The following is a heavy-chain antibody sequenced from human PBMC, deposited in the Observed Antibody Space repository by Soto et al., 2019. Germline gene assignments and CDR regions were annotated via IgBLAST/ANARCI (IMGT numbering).Heavy chain of an antibody. CDR1: GFTFSSYS. Sequence: LRLSCAASGFTFSSYSMNWVRQAPGKGLEWVSSISSSSSYIYYADSVKGRFTISRDNAKDSLYLQMNSLRAEDTAVYYCARADYDFWSGAVFDYWGQGTLVTVSS. V-gene: IGHV3-21*01. J-gene: IGHJ4*02. CDR3: ARADYDFWSGAVFDY. D-gene: IGHD3-3*01. CDR2: ISSSSSYI.